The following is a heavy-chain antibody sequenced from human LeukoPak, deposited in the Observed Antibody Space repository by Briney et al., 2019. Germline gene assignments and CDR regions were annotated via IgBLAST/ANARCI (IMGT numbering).Heavy chain of an antibody. CDR3: ARAYYYGSGSYWIY. CDR1: GYTFTSYG. CDR2: MNPNSGNT. Sequence: ASVKVSCKASGYTFTSYGISWVRQAPGQGLEWMGWMNPNSGNTGYAQKFQGRVTMTRNTSISTAYMELSSLRSEDTAVYYCARAYYYGSGSYWIYWGQGTLVTVSS. D-gene: IGHD3-10*01. J-gene: IGHJ4*02. V-gene: IGHV1-8*02.